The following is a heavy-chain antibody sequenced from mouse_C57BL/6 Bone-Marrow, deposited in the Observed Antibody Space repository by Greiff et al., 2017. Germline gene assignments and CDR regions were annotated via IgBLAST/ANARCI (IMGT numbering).Heavy chain of an antibody. CDR2: IYPGSGSP. CDR1: GYTFTSYW. J-gene: IGHJ2*01. V-gene: IGHV1-55*01. D-gene: IGHD2-12*01. Sequence: VQLQESGAELVKPGASVKMSCKASGYTFTSYWITWVKQRPGQGLEWIGDIYPGSGSPNYNEKFKSKATLTVDTSSSTAYMQLSSLTSEDSAVYYCARSLYDGSFDYWGQGTTLTVSS. CDR3: ARSLYDGSFDY.